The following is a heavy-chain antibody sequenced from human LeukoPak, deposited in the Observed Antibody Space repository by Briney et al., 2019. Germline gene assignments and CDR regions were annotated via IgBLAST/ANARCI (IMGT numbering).Heavy chain of an antibody. CDR1: GDTFTVKY. V-gene: IGHV1-46*01. J-gene: IGHJ4*02. CDR2: FQPSGGNT. CDR3: ASDCSSTICQGAVFDN. D-gene: IGHD2-2*01. Sequence: SLSLSSTASGDTFTVKYMHCVPQAPGQGRKALRVFQPSGGNTNYAQKFQSRVAMTRDTSTSKVYMELSSLTSADTAIYYCASDCSSTICQGAVFDNWGQGTLVTVSS.